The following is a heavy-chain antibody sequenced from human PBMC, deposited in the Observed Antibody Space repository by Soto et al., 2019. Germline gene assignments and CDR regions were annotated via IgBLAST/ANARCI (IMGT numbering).Heavy chain of an antibody. Sequence: GESLKISCKGSGYSFTSYWIGWVRQMPGKGLEWMGIIYPGDSDTRYSPSFQGQVTISADKSISTAYLQWSSLKASDTAMYYCASAGILAAAGMVYFDYWGQGTLVTVSS. D-gene: IGHD6-13*01. J-gene: IGHJ4*02. V-gene: IGHV5-51*01. CDR2: IYPGDSDT. CDR3: ASAGILAAAGMVYFDY. CDR1: GYSFTSYW.